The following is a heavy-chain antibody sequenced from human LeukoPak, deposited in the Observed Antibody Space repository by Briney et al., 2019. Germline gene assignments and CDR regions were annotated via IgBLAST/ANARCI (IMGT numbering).Heavy chain of an antibody. J-gene: IGHJ4*02. CDR1: GYTFTAYY. V-gene: IGHV1-2*02. Sequence: ASVKVSCKASGYTFTAYYMHWVRQAPGQGLEWMGWINPNSGGTNYAQKFQGRVTMTTDTSTSTAYMEVRSLRSDDTAVYYCTRDLGVDTTMIFFDYWGQGSLVTVSS. D-gene: IGHD5-18*01. CDR3: TRDLGVDTTMIFFDY. CDR2: INPNSGGT.